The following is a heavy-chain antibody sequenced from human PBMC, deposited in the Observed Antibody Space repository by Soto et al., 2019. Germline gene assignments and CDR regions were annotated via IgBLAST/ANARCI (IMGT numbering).Heavy chain of an antibody. Sequence: QVQLVESGGGVVQPGRSLRLSCAASGFSFSIYGMHWVRQAPGKGLQWVAAISYDGSERYYADSVKGRFTISRDNSNNTLYLHMNSLRAEDTAVYYCAKDAVAGSRRVPFNYYGMDVWGQGTTVTVSS. CDR3: AKDAVAGSRRVPFNYYGMDV. D-gene: IGHD3-10*01. V-gene: IGHV3-30*18. CDR1: GFSFSIYG. CDR2: ISYDGSER. J-gene: IGHJ6*02.